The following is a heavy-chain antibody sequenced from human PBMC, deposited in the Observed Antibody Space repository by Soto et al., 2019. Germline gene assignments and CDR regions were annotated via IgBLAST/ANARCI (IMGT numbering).Heavy chain of an antibody. Sequence: GGSLRLSCAASGFTFSSYAMHWVRQAPGKGLEWVAVISYDGSNKYYADSVKGRFTISRDNSKNTLYLQMNSLRAEDTAVYYCARDPTGIAAAVKIDCWGQGTLVTAPQ. CDR2: ISYDGSNK. CDR3: ARDPTGIAAAVKIDC. J-gene: IGHJ4*02. D-gene: IGHD6-13*01. V-gene: IGHV3-30-3*01. CDR1: GFTFSSYA.